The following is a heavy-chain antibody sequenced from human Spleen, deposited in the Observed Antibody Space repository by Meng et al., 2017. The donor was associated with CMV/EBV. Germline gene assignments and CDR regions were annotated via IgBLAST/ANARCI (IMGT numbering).Heavy chain of an antibody. CDR2: ISYDGSNK. CDR1: GFTLSGYG. CDR3: ARGQTNYDFWSGPKYYFDY. Sequence: GGSLRLSCAASGFTLSGYGMNWVRQAPGKGLEWVAVISYDGSNKYYADSVKGRFTISRDNSKNTLYLQMNSLRAEDTAVYYCARGQTNYDFWSGPKYYFDYWGQRTLVTVSS. D-gene: IGHD3-3*01. J-gene: IGHJ4*02. V-gene: IGHV3-30-3*01.